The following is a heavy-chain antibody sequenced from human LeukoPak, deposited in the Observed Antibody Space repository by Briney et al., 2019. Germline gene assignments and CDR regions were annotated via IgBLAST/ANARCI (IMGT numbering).Heavy chain of an antibody. CDR2: IYYSGST. CDR3: ARGSSWRVFDY. CDR1: GGSISSYY. V-gene: IGHV4-59*08. J-gene: IGHJ4*02. D-gene: IGHD6-13*01. Sequence: SETLSLTCTVSGGSISSYYWSWIRQPSGKGLEWIGYIYYSGSTNYNPSLKSRVTISVDTSKNQFSLKLSSVTAADTAVYYCARGSSWRVFDYWGQGTLVTVSS.